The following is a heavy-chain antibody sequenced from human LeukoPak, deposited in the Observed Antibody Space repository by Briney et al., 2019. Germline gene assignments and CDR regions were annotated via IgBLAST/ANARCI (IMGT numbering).Heavy chain of an antibody. CDR2: MYYSGST. CDR3: ARGGYYGSGNDFRFDP. D-gene: IGHD3-10*01. CDR1: GGSISSYY. J-gene: IGHJ5*02. V-gene: IGHV4-59*01. Sequence: SETLSLTCTVSGGSISSYYWSWIRQPPGKGLEWIGYMYYSGSTNYNPSLKSRVTISVDTSKNQFSLKLSSVTAADTAVYYCARGGYYGSGNDFRFDPWGQGTLVTVSS.